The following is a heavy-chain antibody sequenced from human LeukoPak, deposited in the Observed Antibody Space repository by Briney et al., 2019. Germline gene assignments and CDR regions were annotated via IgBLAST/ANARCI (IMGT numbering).Heavy chain of an antibody. Sequence: GASVKVSCKASGGTFSSYAISWVRQAPGQGLEWMGGIIPNFGTANYAQKFQGRVTITADESTSTAYMELSSLRSEDTAVYYCARSQAGYYGSGSYPYYYYYGMDVWAKGPRSPSPQ. V-gene: IGHV1-69*13. D-gene: IGHD3-10*01. CDR1: GGTFSSYA. CDR3: ARSQAGYYGSGSYPYYYYYGMDV. CDR2: IIPNFGTA. J-gene: IGHJ6*04.